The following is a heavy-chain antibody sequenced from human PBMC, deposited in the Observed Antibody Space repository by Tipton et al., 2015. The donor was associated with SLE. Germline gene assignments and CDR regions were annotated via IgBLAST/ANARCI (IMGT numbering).Heavy chain of an antibody. CDR2: ISYDGSNK. CDR3: AARSGFTFES. D-gene: IGHD3-3*01. V-gene: IGHV3-30-3*01. Sequence: SLRLSCTASGFTFSSYAVHWVRQSPGKGLEWVAVISYDGSNKFYADSARGRFTISRDNSKNTLYLQMNSLRAEDTAVYYCAARSGFTFESWGQGTLVTVSS. J-gene: IGHJ4*02. CDR1: GFTFSSYA.